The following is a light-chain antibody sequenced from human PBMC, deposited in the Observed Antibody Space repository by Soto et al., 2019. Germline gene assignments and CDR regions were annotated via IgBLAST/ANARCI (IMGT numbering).Light chain of an antibody. CDR1: QSISSW. J-gene: IGKJ1*01. V-gene: IGKV1-5*01. CDR3: QQYNSYSPWT. Sequence: EIQMTQSPSTLSASVGDRVTITCRASQSISSWLAWYQQKPGKAPKVLIYDASSLESGVPSRFSGSGSGTEFTLTISGLQPDDFATYYCQQYNSYSPWTFGPGTKVDI. CDR2: DAS.